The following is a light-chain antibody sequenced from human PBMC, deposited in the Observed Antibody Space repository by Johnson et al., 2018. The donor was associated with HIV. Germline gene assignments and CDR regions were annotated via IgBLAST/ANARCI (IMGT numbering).Light chain of an antibody. Sequence: QSVLTQPPSMSAAPGQKVTISCSTSSSNIGNNYVSWYQQLPGTAPKLLIYENNKRPSGIPDRFSGSKSGTSATLGITGLPTGDEADYYCGTWDNSLSAGVFGSGTKVTVL. CDR1: SSNIGNNY. J-gene: IGLJ1*01. CDR2: ENN. V-gene: IGLV1-51*02. CDR3: GTWDNSLSAGV.